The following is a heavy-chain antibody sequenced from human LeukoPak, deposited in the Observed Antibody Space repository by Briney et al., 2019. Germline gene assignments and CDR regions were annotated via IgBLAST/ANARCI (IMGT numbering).Heavy chain of an antibody. CDR2: ISYDGSNK. CDR1: GFTFSSYA. D-gene: IGHD6-6*01. J-gene: IGHJ6*03. V-gene: IGHV3-30-3*01. CDR3: ARDGYIAARPDWDPNDYYYYMDV. Sequence: PGRSLRLSCAASGFTFSSYAMHWVRQAPGKGLEWVAVISYDGSNKYYADSVKGRFTISRDNSKNTLYLQMNSLRAEDTAVYYCARDGYIAARPDWDPNDYYYYMDVWGKGTTVTVSS.